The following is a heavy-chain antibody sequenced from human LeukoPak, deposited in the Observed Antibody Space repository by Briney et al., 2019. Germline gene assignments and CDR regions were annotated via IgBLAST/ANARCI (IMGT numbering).Heavy chain of an antibody. V-gene: IGHV4-30-4*01. Sequence: SETLSLTCTVSGGSISSGDYYWSWIRQPPGKGLEWIGYIYYSGSTYYNPSLKSRVTISVDTSKNQFSLKLSSVTAADTAVYYCARVGVAVAGHVGYFDYWGQGTLVIVSS. CDR3: ARVGVAVAGHVGYFDY. CDR2: IYYSGST. D-gene: IGHD6-19*01. J-gene: IGHJ4*02. CDR1: GGSISSGDYY.